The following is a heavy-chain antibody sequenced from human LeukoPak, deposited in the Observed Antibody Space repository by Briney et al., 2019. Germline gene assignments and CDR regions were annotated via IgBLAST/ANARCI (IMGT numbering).Heavy chain of an antibody. V-gene: IGHV3-48*01. J-gene: IGHJ4*02. CDR2: ISSSSSTI. CDR1: GFTFSSYS. CDR3: ARNKGEQQLYFDY. D-gene: IGHD6-13*01. Sequence: PGGSLRLSCAASGFTFSSYSMNWVRQAPGKGLEWVSYISSSSSTIYYADSVKGRFTISRDNAKNSLYLQMNSLRAEDTAVYYCARNKGEQQLYFDYWGQGTLVTVSS.